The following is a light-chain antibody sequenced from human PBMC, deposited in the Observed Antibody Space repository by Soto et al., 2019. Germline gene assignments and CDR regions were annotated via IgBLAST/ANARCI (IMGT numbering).Light chain of an antibody. J-gene: IGKJ5*01. Sequence: EIVLTQSPGTLSLSPGERATLSCRASQSVSSSYLAWYQQKPGQAPRLLIYGASSRATGIPDRLSGSGSGTDFTVTISTLELEDVAVYYCQQYGSSPQAIGQGTRLEIK. CDR3: QQYGSSPQA. CDR2: GAS. V-gene: IGKV3-20*01. CDR1: QSVSSSY.